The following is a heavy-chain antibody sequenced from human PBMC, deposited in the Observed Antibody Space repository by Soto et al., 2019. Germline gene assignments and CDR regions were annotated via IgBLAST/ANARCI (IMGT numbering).Heavy chain of an antibody. D-gene: IGHD1-26*01. Sequence: GGSLRLSCAAPGVTFSNFWVHWVRPAPGKGLVWVSHINSDGSDSTHADSVKGRFTISRDNAKNTLSLQMNSLRAEDTAIYFCTKDLDVAVGATDFWGLGTLVTVSS. J-gene: IGHJ4*02. CDR2: INSDGSDS. CDR1: GVTFSNFW. CDR3: TKDLDVAVGATDF. V-gene: IGHV3-74*01.